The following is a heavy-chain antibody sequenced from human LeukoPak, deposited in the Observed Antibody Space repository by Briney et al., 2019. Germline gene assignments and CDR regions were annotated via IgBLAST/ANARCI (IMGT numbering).Heavy chain of an antibody. CDR2: ISTSGST. CDR3: ARGSQGGRGYDYYYYYMDV. V-gene: IGHV4-4*07. Sequence: RSETLSLTCTVSGGSISSYYWSWIRQPAGKGLEWIGRISTSGSTNYSPSLKSRVTMSVDTSKNQFSLRLSSVTAADTAVYYCARGSQGGRGYDYYYYYMDVWGKGTTVTVSS. D-gene: IGHD5-12*01. J-gene: IGHJ6*03. CDR1: GGSISSYY.